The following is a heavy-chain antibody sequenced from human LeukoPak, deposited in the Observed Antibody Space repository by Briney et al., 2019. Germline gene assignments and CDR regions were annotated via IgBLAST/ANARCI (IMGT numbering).Heavy chain of an antibody. J-gene: IGHJ6*03. CDR1: GGSISSYY. CDR2: IYYSGST. CDR3: ASEVLWSPPYYYYMDV. V-gene: IGHV4-59*01. D-gene: IGHD3-10*01. Sequence: SETLSLTCTVSGGSISSYYWCWIRQPPGKGLEWIGYIYYSGSTNYNPSLKSRVTISVDTSKNQFSLKLSSVTAADTAVYYCASEVLWSPPYYYYMDVWGKGTTVTVSS.